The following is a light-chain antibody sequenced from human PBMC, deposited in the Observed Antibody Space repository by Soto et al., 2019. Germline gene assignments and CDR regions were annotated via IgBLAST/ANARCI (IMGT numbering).Light chain of an antibody. CDR2: VAS. CDR1: QSVNSN. V-gene: IGKV3-15*01. CDR3: QQYNAWPLT. Sequence: EIVMTQSPATLSVSPGERVTLSCRASQSVNSNLAWYQQKPGQTPKLLIYVASTRATGIPARFSGSGSGKEFTHTISSLQSEDFAIYYCQQYNAWPLTFGGGTKVEFK. J-gene: IGKJ4*01.